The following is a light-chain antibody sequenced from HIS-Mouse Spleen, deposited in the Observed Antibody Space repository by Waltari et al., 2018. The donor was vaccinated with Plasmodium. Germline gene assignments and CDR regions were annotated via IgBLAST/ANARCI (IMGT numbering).Light chain of an antibody. Sequence: DIQMTQSPSSLSASVGDRVTITCRASQSISSYLNWYQQKPGQAPKLLIYDASSLQSGVPSRFSGSGSGTDFTLTISSLQPEDFATYYCQQSYSTPPTFGGGTKVEIK. CDR2: DAS. CDR3: QQSYSTPPT. V-gene: IGKV1-39*01. CDR1: QSISSY. J-gene: IGKJ4*01.